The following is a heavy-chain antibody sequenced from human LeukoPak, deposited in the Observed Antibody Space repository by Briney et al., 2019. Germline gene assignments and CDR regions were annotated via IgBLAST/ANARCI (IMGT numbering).Heavy chain of an antibody. D-gene: IGHD6-13*01. CDR3: ARDSRSLAAAGTRFAY. J-gene: IGHJ4*02. CDR1: GFTFSSYC. CDR2: MSSSSSYI. V-gene: IGHV3-21*01. Sequence: GGSLRLSCAASGFTFSSYCMNWVRQAPGKGLEWVSSMSSSSSYIYYADSVKGRFTISRDNAKNSLYLQMNSLRAEDTAVYYCARDSRSLAAAGTRFAYWGQGTLVTVSS.